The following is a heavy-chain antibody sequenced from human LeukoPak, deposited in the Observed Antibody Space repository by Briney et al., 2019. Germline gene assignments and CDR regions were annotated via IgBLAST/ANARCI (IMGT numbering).Heavy chain of an antibody. D-gene: IGHD6-13*01. CDR2: INPNSGGT. J-gene: IGHJ4*02. CDR1: GYTFTGYY. Sequence: GASVKVSCKASGYTFTGYYMHWVRQAPGQGLEWMGWINPNSGGTNYAQKFQGRVTMTRDTSISTAYMELSRLRSDDTAVYYCARAPRGSIAAAGTVADYWGQGTLVTVSS. V-gene: IGHV1-2*02. CDR3: ARAPRGSIAAAGTVADY.